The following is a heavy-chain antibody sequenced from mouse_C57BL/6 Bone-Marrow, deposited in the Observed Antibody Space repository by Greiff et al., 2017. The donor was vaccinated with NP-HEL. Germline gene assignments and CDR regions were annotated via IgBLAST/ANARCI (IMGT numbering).Heavy chain of an antibody. CDR1: GYTFTSYW. J-gene: IGHJ3*01. Sequence: QVQLQQPGAELVKPGASVKMSCKASGYTFTSYWITWVKQRPGQGLEWIGDIYPGSGSTNYNEKLKSKATLTVDTSSSTAYMQLSSLTSEYSAVFYCASRGLSYWGQGTLVTVSA. CDR2: IYPGSGST. V-gene: IGHV1-55*01. D-gene: IGHD3-3*01. CDR3: ASRGLSY.